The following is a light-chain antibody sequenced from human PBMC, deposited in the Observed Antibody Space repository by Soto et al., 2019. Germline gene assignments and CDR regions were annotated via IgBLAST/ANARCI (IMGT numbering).Light chain of an antibody. CDR1: SSDVGRYNL. Sequence: QSVLTQPASVSGSPGQSITISCTGTSSDVGRYNLVSWYQHHPGKAPKLMIYEGSKRPSGVSDRFSGSKSGNTASLTISGLQAEDEADYYCCSYAGFSTFVIFGGGTKVTVL. CDR2: EGS. CDR3: CSYAGFSTFVI. J-gene: IGLJ2*01. V-gene: IGLV2-23*03.